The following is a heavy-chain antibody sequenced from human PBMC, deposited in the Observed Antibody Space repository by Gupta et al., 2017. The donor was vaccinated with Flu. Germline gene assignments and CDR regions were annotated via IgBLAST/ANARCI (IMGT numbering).Heavy chain of an antibody. J-gene: IGHJ3*02. Sequence: VRQAPGKGLEWVSTMSVSGDRIHYADSVKGRFTISRDNSRNTLYLQMNSLRAEDTAVYYCAKACRSAHCLSEDRASDIWGQGTMVTVST. D-gene: IGHD1-26*01. CDR3: AKACRSAHCLSEDRASDI. CDR2: MSVSGDRI. V-gene: IGHV3-23*01.